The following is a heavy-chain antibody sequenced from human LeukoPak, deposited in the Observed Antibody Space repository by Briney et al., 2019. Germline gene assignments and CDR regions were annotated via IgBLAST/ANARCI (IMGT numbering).Heavy chain of an antibody. CDR1: GGSLSSYY. CDR2: IYTSGST. D-gene: IGHD3-22*01. J-gene: IGHJ5*02. CDR3: ARDRHYYDSLNWFDP. V-gene: IGHV4-4*07. Sequence: SETLSLTRTVSGGSLSSYYWSWIRQPAGKGLEWIGRIYTSGSTNYNPSLKSRVTTSVDTSKNQFSLKLSSVTAADTAVYYCARDRHYYDSLNWFDPWGQGTLVTVSS.